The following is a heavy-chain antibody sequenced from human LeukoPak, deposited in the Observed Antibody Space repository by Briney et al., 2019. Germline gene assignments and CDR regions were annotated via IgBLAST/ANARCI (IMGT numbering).Heavy chain of an antibody. CDR3: ARSLPNKWLRGRNWFDP. CDR1: GGSISSYY. CDR2: IYTSGST. D-gene: IGHD5-12*01. Sequence: SGTLSLTCTVSGGSISSYYWSWIRQPAGKGLEWIGRIYTSGSTNYNPSLKSRVTMSVDTSKNQFSLKLSSVTAADTAVYYCARSLPNKWLRGRNWFDPWGQGTLVTVSS. V-gene: IGHV4-4*07. J-gene: IGHJ5*02.